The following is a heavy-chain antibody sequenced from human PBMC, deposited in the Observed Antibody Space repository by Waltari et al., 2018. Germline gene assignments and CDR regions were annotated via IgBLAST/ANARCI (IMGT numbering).Heavy chain of an antibody. CDR1: GCSISHSY. D-gene: IGHD5-12*01. J-gene: IGHJ4*02. Sequence: QEQLQESGPGLVKPSETLSLTCSVSGCSISHSYWSWIRQPAGKGLEWIGRIYTSVSANYSPSLKSRVTMSVDTSKNQFSLKLNSVTAADTAVYYCAREVRRDGFNYLDYWGQGTLVTVSS. CDR3: AREVRRDGFNYLDY. CDR2: IYTSVSA. V-gene: IGHV4-4*07.